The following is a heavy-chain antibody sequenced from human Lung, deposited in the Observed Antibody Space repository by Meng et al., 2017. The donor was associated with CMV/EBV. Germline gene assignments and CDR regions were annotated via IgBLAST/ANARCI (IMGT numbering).Heavy chain of an antibody. V-gene: IGHV4-4*02. CDR3: LRRSGGSV. D-gene: IGHD3-10*01. CDR1: GDAINNPDW. Sequence: QVGWRESGPAVVKPSENLSLTCAVSGDAINNPDWWAWVRQPPGKGLEWIGEILHRGSSAYNPSLKSRVSMSIDKSKNQFSLKLTSVTAADTAVYHCLRRSGGSVWGQGTLVTVSS. CDR2: ILHRGSS. J-gene: IGHJ1*01.